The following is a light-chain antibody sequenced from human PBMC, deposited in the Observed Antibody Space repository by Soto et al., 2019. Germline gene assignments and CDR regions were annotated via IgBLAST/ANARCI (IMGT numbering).Light chain of an antibody. Sequence: GDRVTITCQASQEISNYLNWYQQKPGKAPKLLIYDASNLERVVPSRVSGRGSGTDFTFTISSLQTEDCATYYCQQYDHRPRTFGRETKVEIK. CDR3: QQYDHRPRT. V-gene: IGKV1-33*01. CDR1: QEISNY. CDR2: DAS. J-gene: IGKJ1*01.